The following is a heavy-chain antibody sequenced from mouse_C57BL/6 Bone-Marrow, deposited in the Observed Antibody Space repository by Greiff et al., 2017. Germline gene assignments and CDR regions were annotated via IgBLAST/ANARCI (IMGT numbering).Heavy chain of an antibody. V-gene: IGHV1-69*01. CDR1: GYTFTSYW. CDR3: AREGDYGSSFYWYFDV. Sequence: VQLQQPGAELVMPGASVKLSCKASGYTFTSYWMHWVKQRPGQGLEWIGEIDPSDSYTNYNQKFKGKSTLTVDKSSSTAYMQLSSLTSEDSAVYYCAREGDYGSSFYWYFDVWGTGTTVTVSS. D-gene: IGHD1-1*01. CDR2: IDPSDSYT. J-gene: IGHJ1*03.